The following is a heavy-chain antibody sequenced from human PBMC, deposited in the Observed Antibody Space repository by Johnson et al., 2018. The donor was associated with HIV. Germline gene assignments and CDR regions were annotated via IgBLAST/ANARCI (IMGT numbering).Heavy chain of an antibody. V-gene: IGHV3-20*04. CDR1: GFTFDDYA. CDR3: AKGVLGGHRNAFDI. J-gene: IGHJ3*02. Sequence: VQLVESGGGVVRPGGSLRLSCAASGFTFDDYAMTWVRQAPGKGLAWVSAINWNGGTTGYADSVKGRFTISRDNSKNTLYLQMNSLRAEDTAVFYCAKGVLGGHRNAFDIWGQGTIVIVSS. CDR2: INWNGGTT. D-gene: IGHD4/OR15-4a*01.